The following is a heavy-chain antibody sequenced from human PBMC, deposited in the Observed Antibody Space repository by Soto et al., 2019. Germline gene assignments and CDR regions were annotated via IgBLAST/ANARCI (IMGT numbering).Heavy chain of an antibody. Sequence: PGGSLRLSCAASRFTFSSYWMHWLRPAPGKGRVWVSRINNDESSTNYAGSVKGRFTISRDNAKNTLYLQMNSLRAEDTAVYYCVKGYGSSAVGFDYWGQGTLVT. CDR3: VKGYGSSAVGFDY. V-gene: IGHV3-74*01. D-gene: IGHD3-22*01. J-gene: IGHJ4*02. CDR1: RFTFSSYW. CDR2: INNDESST.